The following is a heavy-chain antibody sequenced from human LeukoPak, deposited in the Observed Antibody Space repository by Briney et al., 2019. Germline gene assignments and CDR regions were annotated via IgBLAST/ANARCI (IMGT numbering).Heavy chain of an antibody. V-gene: IGHV4-61*01. Sequence: SETLSLTCTVSGGSVSSGSYYWSWIRQPPGKGLEWIGYIYYDGSTNYNPSLKSRVTISVDTSKNQFSLKLSSVTAADTALYYCARDWGSAFDYWGQGTLATVSS. CDR2: IYYDGST. CDR1: GGSVSSGSYY. CDR3: ARDWGSAFDY. D-gene: IGHD7-27*01. J-gene: IGHJ4*02.